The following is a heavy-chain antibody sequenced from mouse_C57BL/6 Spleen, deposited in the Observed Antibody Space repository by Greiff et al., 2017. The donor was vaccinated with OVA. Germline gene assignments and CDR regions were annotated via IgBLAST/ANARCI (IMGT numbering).Heavy chain of an antibody. J-gene: IGHJ4*01. CDR3: ARYDYDGRGYAMDY. D-gene: IGHD2-4*01. CDR1: GYTFTSYD. Sequence: VQLQESGPELVKPGASVKLSCKASGYTFTSYDINWVKQRPGQGLEWIGWIYPRDGSTKYNEKFKGKATLTVDTSSSTAYMELHSLTSEDSAVYFCARYDYDGRGYAMDYWGQGTSVTVSS. CDR2: IYPRDGST. V-gene: IGHV1-85*01.